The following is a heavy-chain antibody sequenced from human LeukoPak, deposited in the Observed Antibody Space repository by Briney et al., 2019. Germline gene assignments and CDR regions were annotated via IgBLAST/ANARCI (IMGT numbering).Heavy chain of an antibody. CDR3: ATKGTTGTTSYYYYYMDV. CDR1: GGSISSYY. CDR2: IYYSGST. Sequence: PSETLSLTCTVSGGSISSYYWSWIRQPPGKGLQWIGYIYYSGSTNYNPSLKSRVTISVDTSKNQFSLKLSSVTAADPAVYYCATKGTTGTTSYYYYYMDVWGKGTTVTVSS. D-gene: IGHD1-1*01. V-gene: IGHV4-59*08. J-gene: IGHJ6*03.